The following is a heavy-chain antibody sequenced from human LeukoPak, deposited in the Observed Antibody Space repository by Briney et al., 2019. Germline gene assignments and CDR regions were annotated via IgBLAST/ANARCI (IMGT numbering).Heavy chain of an antibody. CDR2: IIPIFGTA. CDR1: GGTLSSYA. Sequence: SVKVSCKASGGTLSSYAISWVRQAPGQGLEWMGGIIPIFGTANYAQKFQGRVTITADKSTSTAYMELRSLRSEDTAVYYCARDRPSSSWYTLERYYYYYYMDVWGKGTTVTVSS. J-gene: IGHJ6*03. D-gene: IGHD6-13*01. CDR3: ARDRPSSSWYTLERYYYYYYMDV. V-gene: IGHV1-69*06.